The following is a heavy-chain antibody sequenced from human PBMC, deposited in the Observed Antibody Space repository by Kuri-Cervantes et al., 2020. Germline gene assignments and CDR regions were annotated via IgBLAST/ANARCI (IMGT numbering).Heavy chain of an antibody. Sequence: GSLRLSCTVSGGSISSYSWSWIRQPPGKGLESIGYIYYSGSTNYNPSLKSRVTISVDTSKNQFSLKLSSVTAADTAVYYCASLGNDIWGQGTLVTVSS. CDR1: GGSISSYS. CDR2: IYYSGST. J-gene: IGHJ4*02. CDR3: ASLGNDI. V-gene: IGHV4-59*01. D-gene: IGHD1-1*01.